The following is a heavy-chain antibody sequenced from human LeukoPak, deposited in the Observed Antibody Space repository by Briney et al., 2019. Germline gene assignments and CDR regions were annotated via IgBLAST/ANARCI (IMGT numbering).Heavy chain of an antibody. Sequence: GGPLRLSCAASGFTFSIYAMSWVRQAPGKGLEWVSTVSGSGHSTFYADSVKGRFTISRDNSKNTLYLQMNSLRAEDTAVYYCARRAGAYSHPYDYWGQGTLVTVSS. CDR1: GFTFSIYA. V-gene: IGHV3-23*01. CDR3: ARRAGAYSHPYDY. CDR2: VSGSGHST. J-gene: IGHJ4*02. D-gene: IGHD4/OR15-4a*01.